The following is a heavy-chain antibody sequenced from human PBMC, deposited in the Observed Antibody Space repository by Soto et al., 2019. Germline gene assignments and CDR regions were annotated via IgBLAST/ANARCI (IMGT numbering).Heavy chain of an antibody. D-gene: IGHD3-10*01. V-gene: IGHV1-69*13. CDR1: GGTFSSYA. CDR3: ASVSYGSGYYYYGMDV. CDR2: IIPIFGTA. J-gene: IGHJ6*02. Sequence: SVKVSCKASGGTFSSYAISWVRQAPGQGLEWMGGIIPIFGTANYAQKFQGRVTITADESTSTAYMELSSLRSEDTAVYYCASVSYGSGYYYYGMDVWGQGTTVTVSS.